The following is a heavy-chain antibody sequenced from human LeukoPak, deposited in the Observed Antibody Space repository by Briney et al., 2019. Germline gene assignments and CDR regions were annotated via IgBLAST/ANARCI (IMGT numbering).Heavy chain of an antibody. V-gene: IGHV3-74*01. J-gene: IGHJ4*02. D-gene: IGHD2-2*01. CDR2: INSDGSST. CDR1: GFTFSSYW. Sequence: GGSLRLSCAASGFTFSSYWMHWVRQAPGKGLVWVSRINSDGSSTSYADSVRGRFTISRDNAKNTLYLQMNSLRAEDTAVYYCARGYCSSTNCPKAYYFDYWGQGTLVTVSS. CDR3: ARGYCSSTNCPKAYYFDY.